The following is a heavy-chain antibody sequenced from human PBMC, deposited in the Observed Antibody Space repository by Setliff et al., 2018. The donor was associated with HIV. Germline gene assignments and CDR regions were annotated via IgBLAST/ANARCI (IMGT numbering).Heavy chain of an antibody. V-gene: IGHV1-2*02. D-gene: IGHD1-26*01. CDR2: INPNSGAT. CDR3: AVASIVSTARWNH. CDR1: GYSFSGYY. J-gene: IGHJ5*02. Sequence: ASVKVSCTASGYSFSGYYLHWVRRAPGQGLEWMGWINPNSGATNYAQNFQGRVTMTRDTSISTAYMDLSSLTSDDTAVYYCAVASIVSTARWNHWGRGTLVTVSS.